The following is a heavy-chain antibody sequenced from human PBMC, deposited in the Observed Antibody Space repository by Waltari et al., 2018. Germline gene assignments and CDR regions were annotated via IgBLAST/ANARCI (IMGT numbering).Heavy chain of an antibody. CDR1: GGTFSSYA. V-gene: IGHV1-69*05. Sequence: QVQLVQSGAEVKKHGSSVKVACKASGGTFSSYAIGWVRQAPGQGLEWMGGIIPSFGTANYEQKFQGRVTITTDESTSTAYMELSSLRSEDTAVYYCVLMTMVVTGDYWGQGTLVTVSS. CDR3: VLMTMVVTGDY. D-gene: IGHD2-15*01. J-gene: IGHJ4*02. CDR2: IIPSFGTA.